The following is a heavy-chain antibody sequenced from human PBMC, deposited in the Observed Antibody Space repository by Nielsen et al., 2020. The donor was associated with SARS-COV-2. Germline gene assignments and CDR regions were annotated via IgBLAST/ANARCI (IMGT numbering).Heavy chain of an antibody. CDR2: IDPSDSYT. Sequence: GGSLRLSCKGSGYSFTSYWISWVRQMPGKGLEWMGRIDPSDSYTNYSPSFQGHVTISADKSISTAYLQWSSLKASDTAMYYCARHKVRYSSGWTEIDYWGQGTLVTVSS. J-gene: IGHJ4*02. V-gene: IGHV5-10-1*01. CDR3: ARHKVRYSSGWTEIDY. CDR1: GYSFTSYW. D-gene: IGHD6-19*01.